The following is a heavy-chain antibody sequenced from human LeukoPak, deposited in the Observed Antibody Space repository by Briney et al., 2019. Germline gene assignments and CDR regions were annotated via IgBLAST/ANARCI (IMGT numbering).Heavy chain of an antibody. D-gene: IGHD1-26*01. V-gene: IGHV3-9*01. CDR3: AKDRSGSYSNWFDP. Sequence: GGSLRLSCAASGFTFDDYAMHWVRQAPGKGLVWVSGISWNSGTIGYADSVKGRFTISRDNAKNSLYLQMNSLRAEDTALYYCAKDRSGSYSNWFDPWGQGTLVTVSS. J-gene: IGHJ5*02. CDR1: GFTFDDYA. CDR2: ISWNSGTI.